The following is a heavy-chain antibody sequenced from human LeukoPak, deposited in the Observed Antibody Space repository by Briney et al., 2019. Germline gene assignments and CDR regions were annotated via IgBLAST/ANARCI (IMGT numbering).Heavy chain of an antibody. CDR1: GGSFNNYY. J-gene: IGHJ4*02. D-gene: IGHD1-26*01. V-gene: IGHV4-34*01. CDR3: ASPEATKEGFDY. Sequence: SETLSLTCAVFGGSFNNYYLTWIRQPLGKGLEWIGEIHPSGNAYYNPSLKSRVTISLDTSKNQFSLKLSSVTAADTAVYYCASPEATKEGFDYWGQGTLVTVSS. CDR2: IHPSGNA.